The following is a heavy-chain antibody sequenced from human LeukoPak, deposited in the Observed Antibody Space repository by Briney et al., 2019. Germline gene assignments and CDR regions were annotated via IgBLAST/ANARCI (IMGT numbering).Heavy chain of an antibody. CDR2: ISSSSTI. V-gene: IGHV3-48*04. J-gene: IGHJ4*02. Sequence: GGSLRLSCAASGFTFSSYSMNWVRQAPGKGLEWVSYISSSSTIYYADSVKGRFTISRDNAKNSLYLQMNSLRAEDTAVYYCARDPLMITFGGVSSWGQGTLVTVSS. D-gene: IGHD3-16*01. CDR1: GFTFSSYS. CDR3: ARDPLMITFGGVSS.